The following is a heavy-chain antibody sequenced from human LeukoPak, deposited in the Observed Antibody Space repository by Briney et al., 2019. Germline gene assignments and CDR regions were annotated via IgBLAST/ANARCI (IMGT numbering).Heavy chain of an antibody. CDR2: INTNTGNP. CDR1: GYTFTSYA. CDR3: ARAPPDDFWSGWDMDV. D-gene: IGHD3-3*01. V-gene: IGHV7-4-1*02. Sequence: ASVKVSCKASGYTFTSYAMNWVRQAPGQGLEWMGWINTNTGNPTYAQGFTGRFVFSLDTSVSTAYLQISSLKAEDTAVYYCARAPPDDFWSGWDMDVWGKGTTVTVSS. J-gene: IGHJ6*03.